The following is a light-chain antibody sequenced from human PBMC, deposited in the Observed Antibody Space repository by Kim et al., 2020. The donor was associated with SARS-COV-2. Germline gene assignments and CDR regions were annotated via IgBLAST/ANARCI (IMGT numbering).Light chain of an antibody. CDR3: HQFGGSPRT. J-gene: IGKJ1*01. V-gene: IGKV3-20*01. Sequence: SPGESATLSCRASQSVSSTYLSWYQQKPGQPPRLLIYGASSRATGIPDRFSGSGSGTDFTLTISRLESEDFAVYYCHQFGGSPRTFGQGTKVDIK. CDR2: GAS. CDR1: QSVSSTY.